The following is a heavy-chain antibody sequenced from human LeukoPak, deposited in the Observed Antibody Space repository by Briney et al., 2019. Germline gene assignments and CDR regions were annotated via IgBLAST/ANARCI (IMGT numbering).Heavy chain of an antibody. D-gene: IGHD1-26*01. V-gene: IGHV3-74*01. CDR3: ARDPSGSYYRSEYYFDY. Sequence: GGSLRLSCAASGFTFSSYWMHWVRQAPGKGLVWVSRINSDGSSTSYADSVKGRFTISRDNAKNTLYMQMTSMRADDTTVYYFARDPSGSYYRSEYYFDYWGQGTLVTVSS. CDR2: INSDGSST. CDR1: GFTFSSYW. J-gene: IGHJ4*02.